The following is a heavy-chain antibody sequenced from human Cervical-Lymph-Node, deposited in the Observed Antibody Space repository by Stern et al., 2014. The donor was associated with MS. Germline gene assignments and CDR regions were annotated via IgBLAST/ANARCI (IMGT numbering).Heavy chain of an antibody. Sequence: QVQLQESGPGLVKPSQTLSLTCTVSGDSITSTSYYWIWIRQHQITGLEWIGYIYYSGTTYYNPSLHSRLSMSVDTSKNQFSLKLHSVTAADTAVYYCARFRTIFDWFDPWGQGTLVTVSS. CDR1: GDSITSTSYY. J-gene: IGHJ5*02. V-gene: IGHV4-31*03. D-gene: IGHD3-3*01. CDR3: ARFRTIFDWFDP. CDR2: IYYSGTT.